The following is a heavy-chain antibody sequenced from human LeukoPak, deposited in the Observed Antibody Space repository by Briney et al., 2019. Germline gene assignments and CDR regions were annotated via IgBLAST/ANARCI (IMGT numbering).Heavy chain of an antibody. D-gene: IGHD2-15*01. CDR1: GGSFRGYY. V-gene: IGHV4-34*01. CDR3: AVGSCSGGSCYSDPRDDY. Sequence: SETLSLTCAVSGGSFRGYYWSWIRQPPRKGLEWIGEINHRGFTNYNPSLNSRVTISVATSKNQFSLKLSSVTAADTAIYYCAVGSCSGGSCYSDPRDDYWGQGTLVTVSS. CDR2: INHRGFT. J-gene: IGHJ4*02.